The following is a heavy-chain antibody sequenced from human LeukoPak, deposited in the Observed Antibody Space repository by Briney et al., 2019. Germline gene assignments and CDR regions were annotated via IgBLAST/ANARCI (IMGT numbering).Heavy chain of an antibody. D-gene: IGHD3-10*01. V-gene: IGHV4-59*01. Sequence: SETLSLSCTVSGGSINRDYWSWIRQPPGKGLEWIGCIYYSGNTNYNPSLESRVTISVDTSNNQFSLKLSSVTAADTAVYYCARQGSTRNYVFDDWGQGTLVTVSS. CDR3: ARQGSTRNYVFDD. CDR2: IYYSGNT. CDR1: GGSINRDY. J-gene: IGHJ4*02.